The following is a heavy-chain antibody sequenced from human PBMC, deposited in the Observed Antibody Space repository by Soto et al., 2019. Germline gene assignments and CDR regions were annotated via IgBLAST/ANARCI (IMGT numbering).Heavy chain of an antibody. CDR1: GGSINSYY. V-gene: IGHV4-59*01. Sequence: PSETLSLTCSVSGGSINSYYWSWIRQPPGKGLEWMGYIYYSGSTNDNPSLKSRVTISVDTSKNQFSLKLSPVTAADTAVYYCARGPSTVDAFDIWGQGTMVTVSS. D-gene: IGHD4-17*01. J-gene: IGHJ3*02. CDR3: ARGPSTVDAFDI. CDR2: IYYSGST.